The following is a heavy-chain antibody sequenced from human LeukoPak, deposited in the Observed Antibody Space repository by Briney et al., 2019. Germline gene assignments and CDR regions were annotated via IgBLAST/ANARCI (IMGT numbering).Heavy chain of an antibody. J-gene: IGHJ5*02. CDR3: ATYDQWLPHGFDP. V-gene: IGHV1-2*02. CDR1: AYTLTGYY. CDR2: INPNSGGT. D-gene: IGHD6-19*01. Sequence: ASVKVSCKASAYTLTGYYMHWVRQAPGQGLEWMGWINPNSGGTNYAQKFQGRVTMTRDTSTGTAYLELNRLRSGDTAVYYCATYDQWLPHGFDPWGQGTLVTVSS.